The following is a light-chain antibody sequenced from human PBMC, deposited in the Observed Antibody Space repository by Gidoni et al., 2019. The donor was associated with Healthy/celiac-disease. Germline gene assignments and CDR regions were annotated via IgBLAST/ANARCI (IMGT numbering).Light chain of an antibody. Sequence: SYVLTQPPSVSVAQGKTARITCGGNNIGSKSVHWYQQKPGQAPVLVIYYDSARPSGIPERFSGSNSGNTATLTISRVEAGDEADYYCQVWDSSSDHVVFGGGTKLTVL. CDR3: QVWDSSSDHVV. CDR1: NIGSKS. CDR2: YDS. V-gene: IGLV3-21*04. J-gene: IGLJ2*01.